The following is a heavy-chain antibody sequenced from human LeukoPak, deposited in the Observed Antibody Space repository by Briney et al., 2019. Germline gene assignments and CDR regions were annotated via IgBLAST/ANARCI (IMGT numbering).Heavy chain of an antibody. CDR2: IIPIFGTA. CDR3: ARDARGYAILNY. CDR1: GGTFSSYA. J-gene: IGHJ4*02. V-gene: IGHV1-69*05. D-gene: IGHD2-8*01. Sequence: SVKVSCKASGGTFSSYAISWVRQAPGQGLEWMGGIIPIFGTANYAQKLQGRVTMTTDTSTSTAYMELRSLRSDDTAVYYCARDARGYAILNYWGQGTLVTVSS.